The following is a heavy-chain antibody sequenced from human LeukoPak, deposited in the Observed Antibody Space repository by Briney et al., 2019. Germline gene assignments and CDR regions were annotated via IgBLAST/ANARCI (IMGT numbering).Heavy chain of an antibody. CDR2: ITSSSSYI. D-gene: IGHD2-8*01. V-gene: IGHV3-21*06. Sequence: GGSLRVSCAASGFTFSSYTMNWVRQAPGKGPEWVSSITSSSSYIYYADSVKGRFTISRDNAKNSLYLQMDSLRAEDTAVYYCARGPTNGQAFDYWSQGTLVSVSS. J-gene: IGHJ4*02. CDR3: ARGPTNGQAFDY. CDR1: GFTFSSYT.